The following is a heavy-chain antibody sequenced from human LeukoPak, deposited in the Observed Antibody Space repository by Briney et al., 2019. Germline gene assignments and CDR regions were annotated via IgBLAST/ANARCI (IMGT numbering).Heavy chain of an antibody. CDR2: ISGSGGST. V-gene: IGHV3-23*01. CDR3: ATRYQLPSYYYYGMDV. J-gene: IGHJ6*02. CDR1: GFTFSSYA. Sequence: GGSLRLSCAASGFTFSSYAMSWVRQAPGKGLEWVSAISGSGGSTYYADSVKGRFTISGDNSKNTLYLQMNSLRAEDTAVYYCATRYQLPSYYYYGMDVWGQGTTVTVSS. D-gene: IGHD2-2*01.